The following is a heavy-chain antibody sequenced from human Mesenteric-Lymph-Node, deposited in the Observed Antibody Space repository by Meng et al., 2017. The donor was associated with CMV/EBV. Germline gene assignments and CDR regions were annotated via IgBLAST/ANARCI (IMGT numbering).Heavy chain of an antibody. CDR1: GFTFSDYY. V-gene: IGHV3-66*01. J-gene: IGHJ3*02. Sequence: GGSLRLSCAASGFTFSDYYMFWIRQPPGRGLEWVSVIYSSGSAYYTDSVKGRFTISRDNSKNTLYLQMNSLRPEDTAIYYCACPGRNYGAFDIWGQGTMVTVSS. D-gene: IGHD4-17*01. CDR3: ACPGRNYGAFDI. CDR2: IYSSGSA.